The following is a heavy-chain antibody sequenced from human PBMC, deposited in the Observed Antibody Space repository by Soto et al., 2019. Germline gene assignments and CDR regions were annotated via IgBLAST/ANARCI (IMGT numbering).Heavy chain of an antibody. J-gene: IGHJ6*02. CDR3: ARHIYCSSTSCYLGCGMDV. D-gene: IGHD2-2*01. Sequence: PGGSLRLSCAASGFTFSSYAMHWVRQAPGKGLEWVAVISYDGSNKYYADSVKGRFTISRDNSKNTLYLQMNSLRAEDTAVYYCARHIYCSSTSCYLGCGMDVWGQGTTVTVSS. CDR1: GFTFSSYA. V-gene: IGHV3-30-3*01. CDR2: ISYDGSNK.